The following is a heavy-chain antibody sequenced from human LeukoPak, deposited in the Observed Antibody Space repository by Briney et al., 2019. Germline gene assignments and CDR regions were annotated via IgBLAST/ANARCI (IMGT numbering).Heavy chain of an antibody. D-gene: IGHD6-19*01. J-gene: IGHJ5*02. CDR3: VKSGSGWYSFQLNL. Sequence: PGGSLRLSCAASGFTFSSYGMHWVRQAPGKGLEWVAVISYDGSNKYYADSVKGRFTISRDNSKNTLYLQMNSLRAEDTAVYYCVKSGSGWYSFQLNLWGQGTLVTVSS. CDR2: ISYDGSNK. CDR1: GFTFSSYG. V-gene: IGHV3-30*18.